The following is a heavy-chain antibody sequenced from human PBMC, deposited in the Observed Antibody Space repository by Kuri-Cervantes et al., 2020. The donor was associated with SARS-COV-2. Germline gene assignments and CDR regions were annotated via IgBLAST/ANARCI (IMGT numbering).Heavy chain of an antibody. CDR2: ISGSGGRT. CDR1: GLTFSSYD. J-gene: IGHJ6*02. D-gene: IGHD2-2*01. V-gene: IGHV3-23*01. Sequence: GGLLRLPFAAFGLTFSSYDMSWFRQAPGKGLEGFSAISGSGGRTYYAAPVKGGFTTSRDNSKNTLYLQMSSLRAEDTAVYYCARGAVVPAGIEGHRGYYNGMDVWGQGTTVTVSS. CDR3: ARGAVVPAGIEGHRGYYNGMDV.